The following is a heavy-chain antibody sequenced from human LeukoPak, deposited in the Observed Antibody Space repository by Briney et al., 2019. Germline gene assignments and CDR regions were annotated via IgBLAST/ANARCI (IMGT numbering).Heavy chain of an antibody. CDR1: GGSISSYY. Sequence: SETLSLTCTVSGGSISSYYWSWIRQPPGNGLEWIGYIYYSGSTNYNPSLKSRVTISVDTSKNQFSLKLSSVTAADTAVYYCASSSYYDFWSGYYHYFDYWGQGTLVTVSS. CDR2: IYYSGST. J-gene: IGHJ4*02. D-gene: IGHD3-3*01. V-gene: IGHV4-59*12. CDR3: ASSSYYDFWSGYYHYFDY.